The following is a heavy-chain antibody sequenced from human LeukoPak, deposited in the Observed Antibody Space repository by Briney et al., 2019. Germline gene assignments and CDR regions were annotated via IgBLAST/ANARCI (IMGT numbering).Heavy chain of an antibody. Sequence: AGSLRLSCAASGFTFDDYGMSWVRQAPGKGLEWVSGINWNGGSTGYADSVKGRFTISRDNAKNSLYLQMTSLRAEDTALYYCAKGGAVAGILDYWGQGTLVTVSS. V-gene: IGHV3-20*04. J-gene: IGHJ4*02. CDR2: INWNGGST. CDR3: AKGGAVAGILDY. CDR1: GFTFDDYG. D-gene: IGHD6-19*01.